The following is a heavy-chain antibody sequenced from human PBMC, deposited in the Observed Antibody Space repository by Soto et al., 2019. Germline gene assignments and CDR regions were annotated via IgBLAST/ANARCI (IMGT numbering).Heavy chain of an antibody. D-gene: IGHD1-26*01. CDR2: ISAYNGKT. V-gene: IGHV1-18*04. CDR1: GYTFTSYG. J-gene: IGHJ6*04. CDR3: ARDKPISGSYEYYYYGMDV. Sequence: ASVKVSCKASGYTFTSYGISWVRQAPGQGLEWMGWISAYNGKTNYAQKLQGRVTMTTDTSTSTAYMELRSLRSDDTAVYYCARDKPISGSYEYYYYGMDVWGKGTTGTAPS.